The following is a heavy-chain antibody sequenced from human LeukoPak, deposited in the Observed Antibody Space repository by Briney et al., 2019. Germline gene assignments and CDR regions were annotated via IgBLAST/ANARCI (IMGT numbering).Heavy chain of an antibody. CDR2: INHSGST. J-gene: IGHJ3*02. CDR1: VGSFRGYY. CDR3: ARMTTIAFDI. D-gene: IGHD2-21*02. V-gene: IGHV4-34*01. Sequence: SETLSLTCAVYVGSFRGYYWSWIRQPPGKGLEWIGEINHSGSTNYNPSLKSRVTISVDTSKNQFSLKLSSVTAADTAVYYCARMTTIAFDIWGQGTMVTVSS.